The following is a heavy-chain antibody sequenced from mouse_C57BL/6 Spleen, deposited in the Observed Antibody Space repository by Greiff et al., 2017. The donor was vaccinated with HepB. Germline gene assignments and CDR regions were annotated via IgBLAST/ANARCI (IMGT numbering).Heavy chain of an antibody. CDR1: GFTFSSYA. CDR3: TRDSIYDGYFDY. CDR2: ISSGGDYI. D-gene: IGHD2-3*01. Sequence: EVKVVESGEGLVKPGGSLKLSCAASGFTFSSYAMSWVRQTPGKRLEWVAYISSGGDYIYYADTVKGRFTISRDNARNTLYLQMSSLKSEDTAMYYCTRDSIYDGYFDYWGQGTTLSLL. V-gene: IGHV5-9-1*02. J-gene: IGHJ2*01.